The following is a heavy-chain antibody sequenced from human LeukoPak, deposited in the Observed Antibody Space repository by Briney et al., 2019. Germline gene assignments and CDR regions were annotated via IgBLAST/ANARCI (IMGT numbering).Heavy chain of an antibody. V-gene: IGHV4-38-2*02. Sequence: SETLSLTCIVSGYSITSGYYWGWIRQPPGKGLEWIGSIYHSGDIYYNPSLKSRVTISVDTSKNQFSLKLDSVTAADTAVYFCARGPYSYDSSGAFDIWGQGTMVTVSS. J-gene: IGHJ3*02. D-gene: IGHD3-22*01. CDR1: GYSITSGYY. CDR3: ARGPYSYDSSGAFDI. CDR2: IYHSGDI.